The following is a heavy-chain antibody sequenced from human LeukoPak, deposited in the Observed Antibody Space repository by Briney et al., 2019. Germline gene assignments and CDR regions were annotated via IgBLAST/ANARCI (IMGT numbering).Heavy chain of an antibody. Sequence: ASVKVSCKASGYTFTSYYMHWVRQAPGQGLEWMGIINPSGGSTSYAQKFQGRVTMTRDTSTSTVYMELRSLRSDDTAVYYCAREPNYDFWSGYYPFDYWGQGTLVTVSS. D-gene: IGHD3-3*01. V-gene: IGHV1-46*01. CDR3: AREPNYDFWSGYYPFDY. J-gene: IGHJ4*02. CDR2: INPSGGST. CDR1: GYTFTSYY.